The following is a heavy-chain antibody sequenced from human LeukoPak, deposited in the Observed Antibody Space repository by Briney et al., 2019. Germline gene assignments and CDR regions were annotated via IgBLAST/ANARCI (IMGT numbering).Heavy chain of an antibody. CDR3: AKGSYYYDSSGYYLDY. J-gene: IGHJ4*02. CDR1: GFTFDDYA. D-gene: IGHD3-22*01. Sequence: GRSLRLSCAASGFTFDDYAMHWVRQAPGKGLEWVSGISWNSGSIGYADSAKGRFTISRDNAKNSLYLQMNSLRAEDTALYYCAKGSYYYDSSGYYLDYWGQGTLVTVSS. CDR2: ISWNSGSI. V-gene: IGHV3-9*01.